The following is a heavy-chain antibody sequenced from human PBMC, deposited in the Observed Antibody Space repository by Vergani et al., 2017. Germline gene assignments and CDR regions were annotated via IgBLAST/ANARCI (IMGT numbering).Heavy chain of an antibody. J-gene: IGHJ4*02. CDR1: GFTFFNFA. CDR3: AKDIGIVMVAVSPDF. D-gene: IGHD6-19*01. V-gene: IGHV3-23*01. Sequence: EVQLLESGGALVQPGGSLRLSCAASGFTFFNFAMGWVRQAPWKGLEWVSSISMSGDISYYADSVKGRFTISRDNSKNTLYLQMDSLRAGDTALYYCAKDIGIVMVAVSPDFWGQGTLVTVSS. CDR2: ISMSGDIS.